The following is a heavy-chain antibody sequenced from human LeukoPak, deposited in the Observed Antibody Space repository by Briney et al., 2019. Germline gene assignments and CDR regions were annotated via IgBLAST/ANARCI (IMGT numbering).Heavy chain of an antibody. CDR2: INPSGGST. CDR1: GYTFTSYY. J-gene: IGHJ6*03. Sequence: ASVKVSCKASGYTFTSYYMHWVRQAPGQGLEWMGIINPSGGSTSYAQKFQGRVTMTRDTSTSTVYMEPSSLRSEDTAVYYCARGPYYYDSSGYSYLYYYYYYMDVWGKGTTVTVSS. D-gene: IGHD3-22*01. CDR3: ARGPYYYDSSGYSYLYYYYYYMDV. V-gene: IGHV1-46*01.